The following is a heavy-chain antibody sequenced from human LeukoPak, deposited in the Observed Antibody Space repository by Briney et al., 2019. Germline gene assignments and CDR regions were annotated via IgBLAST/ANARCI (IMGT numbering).Heavy chain of an antibody. D-gene: IGHD2-2*01. J-gene: IGHJ5*02. Sequence: SETLSLTCTVSGGSISSYYWSWIRQPAGKGLEWIGRIYTSGSTNYNPSLKGRVTMSVDTSKNQFSLKLSSVTAADTAVYYCARDLGYCSSTSCYNWFDPWGQGTLVTVSS. CDR3: ARDLGYCSSTSCYNWFDP. CDR1: GGSISSYY. V-gene: IGHV4-4*07. CDR2: IYTSGST.